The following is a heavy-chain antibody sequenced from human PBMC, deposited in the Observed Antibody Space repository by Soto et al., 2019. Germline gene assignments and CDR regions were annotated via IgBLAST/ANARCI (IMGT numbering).Heavy chain of an antibody. D-gene: IGHD6-25*01. CDR3: AKGFRLYYYYGMDV. CDR2: ISGSGGST. CDR1: GFTCRNHA. Sequence: GGPLRVPCAASGFTCRNHAMSWVIKTQGKGLEWVSAISGSGGSTYYADSVKGRFTISRDNSKNTLYLQMNSLRAEDTAVYYCAKGFRLYYYYGMDVWGQGTTVTVSS. V-gene: IGHV3-23*01. J-gene: IGHJ6*02.